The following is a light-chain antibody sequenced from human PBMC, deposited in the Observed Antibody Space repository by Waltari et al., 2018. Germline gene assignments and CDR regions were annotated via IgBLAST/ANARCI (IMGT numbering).Light chain of an antibody. Sequence: MVLTQSPATLSLSPGERDTISCRASQSVSSTSLSWYQPKSGQAPRLLIYGASSRATAIPDGFSGSGSGTDFTLIISRLEPEDFAVYYCQQYDGSVLTFGGGTKVEIK. J-gene: IGKJ4*01. CDR3: QQYDGSVLT. CDR1: QSVSSTS. V-gene: IGKV3-20*01. CDR2: GAS.